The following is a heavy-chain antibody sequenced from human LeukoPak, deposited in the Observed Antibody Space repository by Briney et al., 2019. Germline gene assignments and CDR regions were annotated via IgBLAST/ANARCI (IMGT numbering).Heavy chain of an antibody. V-gene: IGHV4-31*03. CDR3: ARGYCSGGSCFDY. CDR1: GGSISSGGYY. J-gene: IGHJ4*02. D-gene: IGHD2-15*01. CDR2: IYYSGST. Sequence: SQPLSLTCTVSGGSISSGGYYWGWIRQHPGKGLEWIGYIYYSGSTYYTASLKSRVTISVDTSKNQLSLKLSSASAADTAVYYCARGYCSGGSCFDYWGQGTLVTVSS.